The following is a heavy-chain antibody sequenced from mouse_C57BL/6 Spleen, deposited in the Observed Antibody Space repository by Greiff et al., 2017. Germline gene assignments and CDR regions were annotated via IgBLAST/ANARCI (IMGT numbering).Heavy chain of an antibody. CDR1: GYTFTSYW. J-gene: IGHJ4*01. V-gene: IGHV1-64*01. CDR2: IHPNSGST. D-gene: IGHD1-1*01. Sequence: VQLQQPGAELVKPGASVKLSCKASGYTFTSYWMHWVKQRPGQGLEWIGMIHPNSGSTNYNEKFKSKATLTVDKSSSTAYMQLSSLTSEDSAVYDCARDYYGSSSYAMDYWGQGTSVTVSS. CDR3: ARDYYGSSSYAMDY.